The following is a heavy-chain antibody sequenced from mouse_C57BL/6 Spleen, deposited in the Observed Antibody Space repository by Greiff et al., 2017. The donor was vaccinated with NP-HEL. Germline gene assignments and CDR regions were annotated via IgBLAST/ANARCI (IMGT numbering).Heavy chain of an antibody. CDR1: GYTFTSYW. CDR2: INPSNGGT. V-gene: IGHV1-53*01. D-gene: IGHD1-1*01. Sequence: QVQLQQPGTELVKPGASVKLSCKASGYTFTSYWMHWVKQRPGQGLEWIGNINPSNGGTNYNEKFKSKATLTVDNSSRTAYMQLSSLTSEDSAVYYCAIGYYYGSPWFADWGQGTLVTVSA. J-gene: IGHJ3*01. CDR3: AIGYYYGSPWFAD.